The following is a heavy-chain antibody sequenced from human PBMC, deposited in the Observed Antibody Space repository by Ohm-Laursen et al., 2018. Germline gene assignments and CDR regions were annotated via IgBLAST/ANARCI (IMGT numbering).Heavy chain of an antibody. CDR2: ISYDGSNK. CDR1: GFTFSSYG. J-gene: IGHJ4*02. D-gene: IGHD3-3*01. CDR3: AKDLRPFGVVTYYFDY. Sequence: SFRLSCAASGFTFSSYGMHWVRQAPGKGLEWVAVISYDGSNKYYADSVKGRFTISRDNSKNTLYLQMNSLRAEDTAVYYCAKDLRPFGVVTYYFDYWGQGTLVTVSS. V-gene: IGHV3-30*18.